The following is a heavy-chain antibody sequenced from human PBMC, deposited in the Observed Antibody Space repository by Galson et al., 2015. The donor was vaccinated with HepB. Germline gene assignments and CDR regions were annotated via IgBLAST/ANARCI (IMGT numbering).Heavy chain of an antibody. Sequence: PLRLSCPASGFIFRDSGIHCVRQASGKGLEWVRRIRRKANSYALASAASVKGRFTISRDDSENRAYLQMNSLKTEDTAVYYCTRLKEMPTVENAFDIWGQGTMVTVSS. J-gene: IGHJ3*02. CDR1: GFIFRDSG. V-gene: IGHV3-73*01. CDR3: TRLKEMPTVENAFDI. D-gene: IGHD5-24*01. CDR2: IRRKANSYAL.